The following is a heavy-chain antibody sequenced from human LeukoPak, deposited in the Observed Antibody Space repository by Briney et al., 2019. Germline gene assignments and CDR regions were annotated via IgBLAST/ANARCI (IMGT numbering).Heavy chain of an antibody. D-gene: IGHD2-2*01. J-gene: IGHJ4*02. Sequence: ASVKVSCKASGYTFTSYDINWVRQATGQGLEWMGWMNPNSGNTGYAQKFQGRVTMTRNTSISTAYMELSSLRSEDTAVYYCARGHRIVVVPAAMYYFDYWGQGTLVTVSS. CDR2: MNPNSGNT. V-gene: IGHV1-8*01. CDR3: ARGHRIVVVPAAMYYFDY. CDR1: GYTFTSYD.